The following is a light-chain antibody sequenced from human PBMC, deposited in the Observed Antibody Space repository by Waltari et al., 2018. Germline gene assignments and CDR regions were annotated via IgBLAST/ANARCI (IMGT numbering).Light chain of an antibody. Sequence: AIRITQSPSSLSASTGDRVNITCRASQAISSYLVWYQQKPGKAPKLLIYSASTLQSGVPSRFSGSGSGTDFTLTINCLQSEDFATYFCQQSYSYPLTFGGGTKVEIK. V-gene: IGKV1-8*01. CDR1: QAISSY. CDR3: QQSYSYPLT. J-gene: IGKJ4*01. CDR2: SAS.